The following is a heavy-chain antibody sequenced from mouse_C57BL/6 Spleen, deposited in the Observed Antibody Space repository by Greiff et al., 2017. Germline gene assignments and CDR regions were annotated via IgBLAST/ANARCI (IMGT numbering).Heavy chain of an antibody. Sequence: QVQLQQPGAELVRPGFSVKLSCKASGYTFTSYWMHWVKQRPIQGLEWIGNIDPSDSETHYNQKFKDKATLTVDKSSSTAYMQLSSLTSEDSAVYYCAREGDGYDPYYFDYWGQGTTLTVSS. D-gene: IGHD2-2*01. CDR1: GYTFTSYW. J-gene: IGHJ2*01. CDR3: AREGDGYDPYYFDY. CDR2: IDPSDSET. V-gene: IGHV1-52*01.